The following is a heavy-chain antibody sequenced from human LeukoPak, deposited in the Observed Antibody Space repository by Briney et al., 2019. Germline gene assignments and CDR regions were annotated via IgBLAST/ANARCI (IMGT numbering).Heavy chain of an antibody. D-gene: IGHD6-13*01. CDR2: ISSSSSYI. J-gene: IGHJ5*02. Sequence: GGSLRLSCAASGFTFSSYSMNWVRQAPGKGLEWVSSISSSSSYIYYAVSVKGRFTISRDNAKNSLYLQMNSPRAEDTAVYYCARGPYSSSWYDWFDPWGQGTLVTVSS. CDR1: GFTFSSYS. CDR3: ARGPYSSSWYDWFDP. V-gene: IGHV3-21*01.